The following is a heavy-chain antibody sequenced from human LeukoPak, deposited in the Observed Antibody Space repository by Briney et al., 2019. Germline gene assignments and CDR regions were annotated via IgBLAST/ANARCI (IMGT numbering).Heavy chain of an antibody. Sequence: SETLSLTCTVSGGSISSGGYYWSWIRQHPGQGLEWIGYIYYSGSTYYNPSLKSRVTISVDTSKNQFSLKLSSVTAADTAVYYCASYGDRNYFDYWGQGTLVTVSS. V-gene: IGHV4-31*03. CDR1: GGSISSGGYY. CDR3: ASYGDRNYFDY. CDR2: IYYSGST. J-gene: IGHJ4*02. D-gene: IGHD4-17*01.